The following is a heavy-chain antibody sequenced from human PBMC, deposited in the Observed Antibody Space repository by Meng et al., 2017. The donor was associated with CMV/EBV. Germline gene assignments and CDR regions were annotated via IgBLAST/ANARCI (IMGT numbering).Heavy chain of an antibody. CDR2: IYYSGST. CDR3: ARGAGYSSSWYPYYYGMDV. J-gene: IGHJ6*02. V-gene: IGHV4-39*07. CDR1: GGSISSSSYY. Sequence: ESLKISCTVSGGSISSSSYYWGWIRQPPGKGLEWIGSIYYSGSTYYNPSLKSRVTISVDTSKNQFSLRLSSVTAADTAVYYCARGAGYSSSWYPYYYGMDVWGQGTTVTVSS. D-gene: IGHD6-13*01.